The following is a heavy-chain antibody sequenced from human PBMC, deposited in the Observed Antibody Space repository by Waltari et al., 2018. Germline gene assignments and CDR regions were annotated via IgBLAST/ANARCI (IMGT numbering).Heavy chain of an antibody. D-gene: IGHD3-22*01. V-gene: IGHV3-74*01. CDR3: AREPSPDSSGYFYYYMDV. CDR2: INGDGSGK. Sequence: EVQLVESGGGLVQPGGSLRLSCAASGFPFSRYWMHWVRQAPGKGLVWVSRINGDGSGKIYADSGKGRFTISRDNAKNTLYLQLNSLRVEDTAVYYCAREPSPDSSGYFYYYMDVWGKGTTVTVSS. J-gene: IGHJ6*03. CDR1: GFPFSRYW.